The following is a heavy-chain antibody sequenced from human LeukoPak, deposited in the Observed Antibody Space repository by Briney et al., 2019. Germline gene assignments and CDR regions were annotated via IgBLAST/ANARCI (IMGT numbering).Heavy chain of an antibody. D-gene: IGHD2-21*02. CDR1: GGSISSYY. Sequence: SETLSLTCTVSGGSISSYYWSWIRQPAGKGLEWIGRIYTSGSTNYNPSLKSRVTMSVDTSRNQFSLKLSSVTAADTAVYYCARDSAYCGGDCYEGAFDIWGQGTMVTVSS. CDR3: ARDSAYCGGDCYEGAFDI. J-gene: IGHJ3*02. CDR2: IYTSGST. V-gene: IGHV4-4*07.